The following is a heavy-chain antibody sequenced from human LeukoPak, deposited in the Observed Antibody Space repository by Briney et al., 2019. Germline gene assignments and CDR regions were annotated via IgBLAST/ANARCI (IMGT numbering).Heavy chain of an antibody. CDR1: GGIISSYY. J-gene: IGHJ3*02. CDR2: IYATGST. D-gene: IGHD5-24*01. V-gene: IGHV4-4*07. CDR3: ARHRAEMATITDDAFDM. Sequence: ASETLSLTCTVSGGIISSYYWSWIRQPAGKGLEWVGDIYATGSTHYNPSLKSRVTMSLDTSKNQFSLRLSSVTAADTAIFYCARHRAEMATITDDAFDMWGQGTMVTVSS.